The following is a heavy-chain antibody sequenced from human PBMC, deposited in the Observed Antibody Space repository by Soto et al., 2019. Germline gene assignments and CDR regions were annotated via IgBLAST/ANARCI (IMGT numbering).Heavy chain of an antibody. D-gene: IGHD3-3*01. V-gene: IGHV1-3*01. CDR1: GYTFTRYS. Sequence: QVQLVQSGAEVKKPGASVKVSCEASGYTFTRYSIHWVRQAPGQRLEWMGWINAGNGNTKYSQKFQGRVTIARDTSASTAYMELSSLRPEDTAVYYCAREHDFWSNYCFDYWGQGTLVTVSS. J-gene: IGHJ4*02. CDR3: AREHDFWSNYCFDY. CDR2: INAGNGNT.